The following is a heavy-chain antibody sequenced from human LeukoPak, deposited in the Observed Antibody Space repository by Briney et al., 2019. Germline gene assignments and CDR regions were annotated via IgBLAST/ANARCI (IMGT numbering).Heavy chain of an antibody. Sequence: PGRSLRLSCPASGFTFSNYGMHWVRQAPGKGLEWVAFIRYDGSDKYYADSVKGRFTISRDNARNSLYLQMNSLRAEDTAVYYCAREVHPEGYNYDLVLDYWGQGTLVTVSS. D-gene: IGHD3-16*01. CDR3: AREVHPEGYNYDLVLDY. CDR1: GFTFSNYG. V-gene: IGHV3-33*01. J-gene: IGHJ4*02. CDR2: IRYDGSDK.